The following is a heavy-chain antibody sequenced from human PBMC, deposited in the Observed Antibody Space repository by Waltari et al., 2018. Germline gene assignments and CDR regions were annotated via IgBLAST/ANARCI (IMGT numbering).Heavy chain of an antibody. CDR2: IRYDETHK. CDR3: ARDGSSSSFDY. V-gene: IGHV3-30*02. J-gene: IGHJ4*02. Sequence: QVQLVASGGGVVQPGGSLRLSCAASGFTFSVSGIHWVRQAPGKGLELVAFIRYDETHKYYADSVKGRFTISRDNSKNTVDLHMNSLRAEDTAVYYCARDGSSSSFDYWGQGTLVTVSS. D-gene: IGHD6-6*01. CDR1: GFTFSVSG.